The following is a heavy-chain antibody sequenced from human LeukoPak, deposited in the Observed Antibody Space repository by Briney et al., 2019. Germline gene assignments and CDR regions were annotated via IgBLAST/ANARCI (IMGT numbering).Heavy chain of an antibody. CDR3: AREQDDSSGYWDQDLDY. CDR1: GFTFSSYW. D-gene: IGHD3-22*01. V-gene: IGHV3-74*01. J-gene: IGHJ4*02. Sequence: PGGSLRLSCAASGFTFSSYWMHWVRQAPGKGLMWVSRINSDGSSTSYADSVKGRFTISRDNAKNTLYLQMNSLRAEDTAVYYCAREQDDSSGYWDQDLDYWGQGTLVTVSS. CDR2: INSDGSST.